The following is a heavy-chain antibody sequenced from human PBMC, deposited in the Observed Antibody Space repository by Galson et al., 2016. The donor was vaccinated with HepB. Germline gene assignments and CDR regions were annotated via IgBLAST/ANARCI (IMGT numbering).Heavy chain of an antibody. V-gene: IGHV4-61*01. CDR2: IYYSRYT. D-gene: IGHD3-16*02. CDR3: ASTRTGDNVWGSNSYTGRYFVY. CDR1: GASVSSGYYY. J-gene: IGHJ4*02. Sequence: SETLSLTCTVSGASVSSGYYYWSWIRQPPGKGLEWIGYIYYSRYTNYNPSLKSRVTISVDTSKNQFSLKLSSVTAADTAIYYCASTRTGDNVWGSNSYTGRYFVYVGQGTLAPVSS.